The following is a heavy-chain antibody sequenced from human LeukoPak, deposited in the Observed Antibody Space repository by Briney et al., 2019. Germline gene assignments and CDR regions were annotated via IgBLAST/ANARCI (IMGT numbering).Heavy chain of an antibody. J-gene: IGHJ6*02. CDR2: INHNGNVN. Sequence: GGSLRLSCAASGFTFSSYNMNWVRQAPGKGLEWVASINHNGNVNYYVDSVKGRFTISRDNSKNTLYLQMNSLRAEDTAVYYCVRQVGELPENYYYYGMDVWGQGTTVTVSS. D-gene: IGHD3-10*01. CDR3: VRQVGELPENYYYYGMDV. V-gene: IGHV3-7*01. CDR1: GFTFSSYN.